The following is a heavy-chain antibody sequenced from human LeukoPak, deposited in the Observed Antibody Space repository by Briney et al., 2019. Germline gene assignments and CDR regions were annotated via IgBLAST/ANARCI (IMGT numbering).Heavy chain of an antibody. CDR3: ARAKPKNMVRGLIMRRERRYYFDY. J-gene: IGHJ4*02. CDR2: IYSGGST. V-gene: IGHV3-53*01. Sequence: GGSLRLSCAASGFTFSSYWMHWVRQAPGKGLEWVSVIYSGGSTYYADSVKGRFTISRDNSKSTLYIQMNSLRAEDTAVYYCARAKPKNMVRGLIMRRERRYYFDYWGQGTLVSVSS. D-gene: IGHD3-10*01. CDR1: GFTFSSYW.